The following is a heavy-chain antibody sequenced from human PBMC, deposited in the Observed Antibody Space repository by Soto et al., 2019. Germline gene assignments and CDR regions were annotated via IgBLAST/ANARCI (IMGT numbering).Heavy chain of an antibody. Sequence: EVQLVESGGGLVKPGGSLRLSCAASGFTFSSYSMNWVRQAPGKGLEWVSSISSSSSYIYYADSVKGRFTISRDNAKNSLYLQMNSLRAEATAAYYCAREQPVYSYGYGLGYWGQGTLVTVSS. CDR1: GFTFSSYS. J-gene: IGHJ4*02. D-gene: IGHD5-18*01. V-gene: IGHV3-21*01. CDR2: ISSSSSYI. CDR3: AREQPVYSYGYGLGY.